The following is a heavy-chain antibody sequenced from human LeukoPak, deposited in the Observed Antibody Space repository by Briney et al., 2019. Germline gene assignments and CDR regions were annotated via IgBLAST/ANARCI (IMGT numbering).Heavy chain of an antibody. Sequence: GGSLRLSCAASGFTFSSYSMNWVRQAPGKGLEWVSSISSSSSYIYYADSVKGRFTISRDNAKNSLYLQMNSLRAEDTAVYYCARGPDDFWSGYYGDYWGQGTLVTVSS. V-gene: IGHV3-21*01. D-gene: IGHD3-3*01. CDR1: GFTFSSYS. J-gene: IGHJ4*02. CDR3: ARGPDDFWSGYYGDY. CDR2: ISSSSSYI.